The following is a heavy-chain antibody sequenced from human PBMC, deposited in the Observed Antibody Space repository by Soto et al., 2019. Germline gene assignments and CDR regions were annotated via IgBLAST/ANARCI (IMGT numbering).Heavy chain of an antibody. D-gene: IGHD2-21*02. Sequence: ASVKVSCKASGYTFTALYMNWVRQAPGQGLEWMGWVDPNTGLTKLAQKFQGRVTMTRDTSISTAYMELTRLTSDDTAVYYCTTLRLDPWGQGTLVTVSS. V-gene: IGHV1-2*02. CDR3: TTLRLDP. J-gene: IGHJ5*02. CDR1: GYTFTALY. CDR2: VDPNTGLT.